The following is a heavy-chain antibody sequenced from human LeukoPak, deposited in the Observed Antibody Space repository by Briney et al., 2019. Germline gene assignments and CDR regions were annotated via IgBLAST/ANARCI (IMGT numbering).Heavy chain of an antibody. CDR2: TIPIFGTA. D-gene: IGHD6-6*01. CDR1: GGTFISYA. J-gene: IGHJ6*03. CDR3: ARVGHIAALRSWGFFYYMDV. Sequence: ASVKVSCKASGGTFISYAISWVRQAPGQGLEWMGGTIPIFGTANYAQKFQGRVTITADESTSTAYMELSSLRSEDSAVYYCARVGHIAALRSWGFFYYMDVWGKGPTVTVSS. V-gene: IGHV1-69*13.